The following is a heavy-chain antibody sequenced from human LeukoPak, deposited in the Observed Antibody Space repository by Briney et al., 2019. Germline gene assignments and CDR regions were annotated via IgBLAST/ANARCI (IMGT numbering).Heavy chain of an antibody. CDR1: GFTFSSYS. CDR3: ARPDSSGYFD. V-gene: IGHV3-48*01. Sequence: GGSLRLSCAASGFTFSSYSMNWVRQAPGKGLEWVSYISSSSRTIYYADSVKGRFTISRDNAKNSLYLQMNSLRAEDTAVYYCARPDSSGYFDWGQGTLVTVSS. CDR2: ISSSSRTI. J-gene: IGHJ4*02. D-gene: IGHD3-22*01.